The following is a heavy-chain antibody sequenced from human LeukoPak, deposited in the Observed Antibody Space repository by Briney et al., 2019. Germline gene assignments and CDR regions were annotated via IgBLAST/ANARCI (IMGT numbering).Heavy chain of an antibody. Sequence: VASVTVSCKASGYTFTSYDINWVRQATGQGLEWMGWMNPNSGNTGYAQKFQGRVTITRNTSISTAYMELSSLRSEDTAVYYCARADCSGGSCYPNYFDYWGQGTVVTVSS. V-gene: IGHV1-8*03. J-gene: IGHJ4*02. CDR2: MNPNSGNT. CDR3: ARADCSGGSCYPNYFDY. CDR1: GYTFTSYD. D-gene: IGHD2-15*01.